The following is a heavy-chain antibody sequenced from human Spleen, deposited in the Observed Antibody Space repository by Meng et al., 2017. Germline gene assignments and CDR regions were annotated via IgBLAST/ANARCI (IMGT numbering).Heavy chain of an antibody. CDR3: ARDEDISAAGKLFGDY. CDR2: INPKSGDT. CDR1: GYNFPDYN. V-gene: IGHV1-2*06. J-gene: IGHJ4*02. Sequence: QGQLVQSGAEVKKPGASVKVSCKPSGYNFPDYNIHWVRRAPGQGLEWMGRINPKSGDTHYAQKFQARVTMTGDTSISTAYMELSGLRSDDTAMYYCARDEDISAAGKLFGDYWGQGTLVTVFS. D-gene: IGHD6-25*01.